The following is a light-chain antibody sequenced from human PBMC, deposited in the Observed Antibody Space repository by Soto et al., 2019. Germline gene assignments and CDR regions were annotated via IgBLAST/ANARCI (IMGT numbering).Light chain of an antibody. CDR2: KAS. Sequence: IQMTQSPSTLSASVRDRVTITCRASQTISSWLAWFQQRPGRAPKFLIYKASSLKNGVPLRFSGSGSGTEFTLTISSLQPDDFATYYCQQYNSYSRTFGQGTKVDIK. J-gene: IGKJ1*01. CDR1: QTISSW. V-gene: IGKV1-5*03. CDR3: QQYNSYSRT.